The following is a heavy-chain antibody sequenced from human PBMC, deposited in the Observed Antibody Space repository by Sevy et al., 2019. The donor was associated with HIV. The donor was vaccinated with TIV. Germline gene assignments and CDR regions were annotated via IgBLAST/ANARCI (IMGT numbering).Heavy chain of an antibody. J-gene: IGHJ4*02. CDR2: INRDESTT. CDR1: GFTFSTHW. D-gene: IGHD6-19*01. Sequence: GGSLRLSCAVSGFTFSTHWMHWVRQGPGEGLVWVARINRDESTTNYADSVKGRFTISRDNAKNTLYLQLNSLRAEDTAVYFCARGGYCSGWFYFDYWGQGTLVTVSS. V-gene: IGHV3-74*01. CDR3: ARGGYCSGWFYFDY.